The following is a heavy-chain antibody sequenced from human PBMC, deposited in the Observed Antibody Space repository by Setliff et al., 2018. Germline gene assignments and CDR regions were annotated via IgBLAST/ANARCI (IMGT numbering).Heavy chain of an antibody. CDR2: IKSNSDGGTT. Sequence: GGSLSLSCAASGFTFSDAWMSWVRQAPGKGLEWVGRIKSNSDGGTTDYAAPVKGRFTISRNDSENTVFLQMNNLNTEDTAVYYCTTDPYRPYYDFWSGFYTWGQGALVTVS. D-gene: IGHD3-3*01. J-gene: IGHJ5*02. CDR1: GFTFSDAW. V-gene: IGHV3-15*01. CDR3: TTDPYRPYYDFWSGFYT.